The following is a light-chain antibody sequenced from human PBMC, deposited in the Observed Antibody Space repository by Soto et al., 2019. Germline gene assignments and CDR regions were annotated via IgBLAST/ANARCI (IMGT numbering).Light chain of an antibody. CDR1: HYIDSW. J-gene: IGKJ5*01. CDR2: DAS. Sequence: DIQMTQPPSSVSASVGDTVTITCRASHYIDSWLAWYQQKPGKAPKLLIYDASRLRSGVPSTFSGSRSGTDFTLTITDLQPEDFATYYCQQAYSFPITFGQGTRLEIK. CDR3: QQAYSFPIT. V-gene: IGKV1-12*01.